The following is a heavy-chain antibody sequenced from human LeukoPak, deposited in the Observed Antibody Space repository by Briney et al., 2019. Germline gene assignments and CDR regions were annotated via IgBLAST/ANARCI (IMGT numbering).Heavy chain of an antibody. CDR3: ARDYYGSGSPIGY. D-gene: IGHD3-10*01. V-gene: IGHV1-2*02. CDR1: GYTFTGYY. J-gene: IGHJ4*02. Sequence: ASVKVSCKASGYTFTGYYMHWVRQAPGQGLEWMGWINPNSGGTNYAQKFQGRVTMTRNTSISTAYMELSSLRSEDTAVYYCARDYYGSGSPIGYWGQGTLVTVSS. CDR2: INPNSGGT.